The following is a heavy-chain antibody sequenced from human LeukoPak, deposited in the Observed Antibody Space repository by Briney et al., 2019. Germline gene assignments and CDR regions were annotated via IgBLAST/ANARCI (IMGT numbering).Heavy chain of an antibody. V-gene: IGHV4-4*03. J-gene: IGHJ4*02. CDR1: GGSISSSNW. D-gene: IGHD6-13*01. CDR3: ARVGTAAGFDY. Sequence: PPETLSLTCAVSGGSISSSNWWSWVRQPPGGGLEWIGEIYHSGSTNYNPSLKSRVTISVDKSKNHFSLKLSSVTAADTAVYYCARVGTAAGFDYWGQGTLVTVSS. CDR2: IYHSGST.